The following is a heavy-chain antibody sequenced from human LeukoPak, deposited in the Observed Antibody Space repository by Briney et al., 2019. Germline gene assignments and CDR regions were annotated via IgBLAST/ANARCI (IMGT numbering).Heavy chain of an antibody. CDR3: ASYYYDDTGYYWFDS. Sequence: SETLSLTCSVSGGSISSYYWSWIRQPPGKGLEWIGHIYYTGSTNYNPSLKSRVNISVDTSKNQFSLKLSSVTAADTAVYYCASYYYDDTGYYWFDSWGQGTLVTVSS. J-gene: IGHJ5*01. CDR2: IYYTGST. CDR1: GGSISSYY. V-gene: IGHV4-59*08. D-gene: IGHD3-22*01.